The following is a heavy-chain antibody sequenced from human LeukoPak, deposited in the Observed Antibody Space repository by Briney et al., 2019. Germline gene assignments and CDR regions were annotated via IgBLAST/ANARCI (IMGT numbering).Heavy chain of an antibody. D-gene: IGHD3-16*01. CDR3: AKLGGQELHNYYVAV. Sequence: GGFLRLSCAASGFTFSSYGMHWVRQAPGKGLEWVAVIWYDGSNKYYADSVKGRFTISRDNSKNTLYLQMNSLRAEDTAVYYCAKLGGQELHNYYVAVCGKGTTVAVSS. V-gene: IGHV3-33*06. CDR2: IWYDGSNK. J-gene: IGHJ6*03. CDR1: GFTFSSYG.